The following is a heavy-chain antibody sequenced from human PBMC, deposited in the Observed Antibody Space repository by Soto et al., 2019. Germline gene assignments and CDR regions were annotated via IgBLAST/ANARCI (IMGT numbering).Heavy chain of an antibody. D-gene: IGHD3-22*01. Sequence: PGGSLRLSCAASGFTFSSYAMSWVRQAPGKGLEWVSAIGGSGGSTYYADSVKGRFTISRDNSKNTLFLQMNSLRAEDTAVYYCAKDPYYYDNSEMDVWGQGTTVTVSS. CDR3: AKDPYYYDNSEMDV. CDR2: IGGSGGST. CDR1: GFTFSSYA. J-gene: IGHJ6*02. V-gene: IGHV3-23*01.